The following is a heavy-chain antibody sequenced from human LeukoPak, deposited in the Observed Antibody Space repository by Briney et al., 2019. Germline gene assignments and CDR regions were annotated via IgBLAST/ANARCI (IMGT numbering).Heavy chain of an antibody. CDR2: IYYSGST. V-gene: IGHV4-39*07. CDR3: AREGDGYNIDAFDI. D-gene: IGHD5-24*01. J-gene: IGHJ3*02. CDR1: GGSISSSSYY. Sequence: SETLSLTCTVSGGSISSSSYYWGWIRQPPGKGLEWIGSIYYSGSTYYNPSLKSRVTISVDTSKNQFSLKLSSVTAADTAVYYCAREGDGYNIDAFDIWGQGTMVTVSS.